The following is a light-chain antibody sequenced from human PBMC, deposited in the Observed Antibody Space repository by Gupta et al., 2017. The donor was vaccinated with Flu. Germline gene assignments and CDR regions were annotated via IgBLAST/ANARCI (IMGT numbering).Light chain of an antibody. CDR3: QQSFGTIFT. CDR2: AAS. Sequence: DVQMTQSPSSLSASVGDRVTITCQASQSIGTYVNWYQQKPGKAPKLLIHAASSLQSGVPSRFSGSGSGTDFTLTISSLQLEDFATYYCQQSFGTIFTFGPGTKVDVK. V-gene: IGKV1-39*01. CDR1: QSIGTY. J-gene: IGKJ3*01.